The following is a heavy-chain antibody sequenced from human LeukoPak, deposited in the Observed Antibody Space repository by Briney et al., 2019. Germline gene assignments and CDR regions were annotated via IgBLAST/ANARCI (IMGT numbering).Heavy chain of an antibody. CDR3: AIDRYDSSGYYFDY. V-gene: IGHV3-43D*04. Sequence: PGGSLRLSCAASGFTFDDYAMHWVRQAPGKGLEWVSLISWDGGSTYYADSVKGRFTISRDNSKNSLYLQMNSLRAEDTALYYCAIDRYDSSGYYFDYWGQGTLVTVSS. CDR1: GFTFDDYA. D-gene: IGHD3-22*01. CDR2: ISWDGGST. J-gene: IGHJ4*02.